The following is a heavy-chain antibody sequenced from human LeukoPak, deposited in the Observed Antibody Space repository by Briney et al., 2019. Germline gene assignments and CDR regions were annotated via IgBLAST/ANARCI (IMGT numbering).Heavy chain of an antibody. J-gene: IGHJ6*02. V-gene: IGHV4-30-4*01. CDR3: ARDLTYYYGSGSVQYYYYGMDV. D-gene: IGHD3-10*01. CDR1: GGSISSGDYY. CDR2: IYYSGST. Sequence: PSETLSLTCTVSGGSISSGDYYWSWIRQPPGKGLEWIGYIYYSGSTYYNPSLKSRVTISVDTSKNQFSLKLSSVTAADTAVYYCARDLTYYYGSGSVQYYYYGMDVWGQGTTVAVSS.